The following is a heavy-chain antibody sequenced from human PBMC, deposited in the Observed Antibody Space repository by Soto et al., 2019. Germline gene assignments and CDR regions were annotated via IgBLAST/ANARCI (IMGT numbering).Heavy chain of an antibody. CDR2: ISYDGSNK. CDR1: GFTFSSYA. J-gene: IGHJ6*02. CDR3: ARTLYDFWSGAGHYYYYGMDV. V-gene: IGHV3-30-3*01. D-gene: IGHD3-3*01. Sequence: GGSLRLSCAASGFTFSSYAMHWVRQAPGKGLEWVAVISYDGSNKYYADSVKGRFTISRDNSKNTPYLQMNSLIAEDTAVYYCARTLYDFWSGAGHYYYYGMDVWGQGTTVTVSS.